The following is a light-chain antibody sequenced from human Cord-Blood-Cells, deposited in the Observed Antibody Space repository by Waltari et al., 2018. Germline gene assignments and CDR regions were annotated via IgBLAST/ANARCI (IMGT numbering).Light chain of an antibody. CDR1: STDLGGYNS. CDR3: SSYAGSNNFYV. V-gene: IGLV2-8*01. CDR2: EVS. Sequence: HSALTQPPSPSGSPGPSVPLSVTGTSTDLGGYNSVSWYQQHPDKAPEPRIYEVSKRPSGVSDRVSGSKSGNAGSLTVSGLQAEDEAEYECSSYAGSNNFYVFGTGTKVTVL. J-gene: IGLJ1*01.